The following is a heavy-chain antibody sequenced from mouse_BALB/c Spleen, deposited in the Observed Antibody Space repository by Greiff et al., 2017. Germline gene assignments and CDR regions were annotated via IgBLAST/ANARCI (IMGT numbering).Heavy chain of an antibody. Sequence: VKLMESGAELVRPGASVTLSCKASGYKFPDYEMHWVKQTPVHGLEWIGAIDPETGGTAYNQKFKGKATLTADKSSSTAYMELRSLTSEDSAVYYCYYYGSSSFAYWGQGTLVTVSA. CDR2: IDPETGGT. CDR3: YYYGSSSFAY. D-gene: IGHD1-1*01. V-gene: IGHV1-15*01. J-gene: IGHJ3*01. CDR1: GYKFPDYE.